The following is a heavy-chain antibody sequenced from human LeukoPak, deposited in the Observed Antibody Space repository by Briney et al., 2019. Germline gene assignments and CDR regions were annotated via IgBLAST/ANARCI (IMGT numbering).Heavy chain of an antibody. CDR1: GFTFSSFD. Sequence: GGSLRLSCAASGFTFSSFDMTWVRDGPGEGLEWVSSISRRGNSTHYADSVKGRFAISRDASKNTVDLQMNNLRAEDTAVYYCVKWHASGWYGFFRHWGQGTLVTVSA. CDR3: VKWHASGWYGFFRH. J-gene: IGHJ1*01. D-gene: IGHD6-19*01. CDR2: ISRRGNST. V-gene: IGHV3-23*01.